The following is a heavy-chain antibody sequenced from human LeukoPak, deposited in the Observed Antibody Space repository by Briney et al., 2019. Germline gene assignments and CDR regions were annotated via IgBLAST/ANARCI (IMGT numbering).Heavy chain of an antibody. CDR2: ISGSGGST. J-gene: IGHJ4*02. CDR1: GSTSITTT. D-gene: IGHD1-20*01. Sequence: GGPLRPSCEPSGSTSITTTMNWVRRPPGRGLEWVSSISGSGGSTYYADSVKGRFTISRDNSKNTLYLQMNSLRAEDTAVYYCAKERYNWNYDYWGQGTLVTVSS. V-gene: IGHV3-23*01. CDR3: AKERYNWNYDY.